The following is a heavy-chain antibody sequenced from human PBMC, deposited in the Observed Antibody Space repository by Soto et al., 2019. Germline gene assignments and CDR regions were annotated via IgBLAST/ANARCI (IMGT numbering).Heavy chain of an antibody. CDR2: IYYSGST. V-gene: IGHV4-30-4*01. CDR1: GGSISSGDYY. J-gene: IGHJ3*02. D-gene: IGHD3-10*01. Sequence: QVQLQESGPGLVKPSQTLSLTCTVSGGSISSGDYYWSWIRQPPGKGLEWIGYIYYSGSTYYNPSLKCGVTISVDTSKNQFSLKLSSVTAADTAVYYCARDSYGSGSSDDAFDIWGQGTMVTVSS. CDR3: ARDSYGSGSSDDAFDI.